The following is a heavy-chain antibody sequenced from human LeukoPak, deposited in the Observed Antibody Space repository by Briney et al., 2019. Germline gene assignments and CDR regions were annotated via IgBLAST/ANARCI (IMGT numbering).Heavy chain of an antibody. J-gene: IGHJ4*02. Sequence: SETLSLTCTVSGGSISSYYWSWIRQPAGKGLEWIGRIYTSGSTNYNPSLKSRVTMSVDTSKNQFSLKLSSVIAADTAVYYCARDQAYVNYYDSSGYLYWGQGTLVTVSS. V-gene: IGHV4-4*07. CDR3: ARDQAYVNYYDSSGYLY. D-gene: IGHD3-22*01. CDR2: IYTSGST. CDR1: GGSISSYY.